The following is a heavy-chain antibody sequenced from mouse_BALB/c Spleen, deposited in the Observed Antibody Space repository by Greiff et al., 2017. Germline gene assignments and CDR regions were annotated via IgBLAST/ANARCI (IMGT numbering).Heavy chain of an antibody. J-gene: IGHJ4*01. D-gene: IGHD2-3*01. CDR1: GYTFTSYY. Sequence: QVQLQQSGPELVKPGASVKMSCKASGYTFTSYYIHWVKQRPGQGLEWIGAIYPGDGDTRYTQKFKGKATLTADKSSSTAYMQLSSLASEDSAVYYCARGEDGYAMDYWGQGTSVTVSS. CDR2: IYPGDGDT. V-gene: IGHV1-87*01. CDR3: ARGEDGYAMDY.